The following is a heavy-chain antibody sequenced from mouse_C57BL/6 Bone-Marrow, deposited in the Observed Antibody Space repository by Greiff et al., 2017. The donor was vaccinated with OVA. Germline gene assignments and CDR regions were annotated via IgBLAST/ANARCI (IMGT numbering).Heavy chain of an antibody. D-gene: IGHD2-5*01. CDR1: GYTFTDYE. Sequence: QVQLQQSGAELVRPGASVTLSCTASGYTFTDYEMHWVKQTPVHGLEWIGAIDPETGGTAYNQKFKGKAILTADTSSSTAYMVLRSLTSEYSAVYYCTRGYSNYYAMDYWGQGTSVTVSS. V-gene: IGHV1-15*01. CDR2: IDPETGGT. CDR3: TRGYSNYYAMDY. J-gene: IGHJ4*01.